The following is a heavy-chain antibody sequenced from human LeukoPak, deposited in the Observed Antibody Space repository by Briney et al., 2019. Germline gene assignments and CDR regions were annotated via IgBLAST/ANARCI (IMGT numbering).Heavy chain of an antibody. CDR3: ARDRPGFGGVIMY. CDR1: GYTFTSYG. J-gene: IGHJ4*02. V-gene: IGHV1-3*01. Sequence: GASVKVSCKASGYTFTSYGISWVRQAPGQGLEWMGWINAGNGNTKYSQKFQGRVTITRDTSASTAYMELSSLRSEDTAVYYCARDRPGFGGVIMYWGQGTLVTVSS. CDR2: INAGNGNT. D-gene: IGHD3-16*01.